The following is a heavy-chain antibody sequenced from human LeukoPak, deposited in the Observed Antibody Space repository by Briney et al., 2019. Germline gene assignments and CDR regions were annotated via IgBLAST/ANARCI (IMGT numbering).Heavy chain of an antibody. Sequence: PSETLSLTCTVSGGSISSYYWSWIRQPPGKGLEWIGYIYYSGSTNYNPSLKSRVTISVDTSKNQFSLKLSSVTAADTAVYYCARRDTNDAFDIWGQETMVTVSS. V-gene: IGHV4-59*01. CDR2: IYYSGST. CDR3: ARRDTNDAFDI. CDR1: GGSISSYY. J-gene: IGHJ3*02.